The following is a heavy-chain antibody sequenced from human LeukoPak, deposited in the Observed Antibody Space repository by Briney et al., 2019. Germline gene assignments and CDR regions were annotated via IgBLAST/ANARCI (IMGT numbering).Heavy chain of an antibody. CDR2: IYYTGST. CDR1: GGSISNYY. V-gene: IGHV4-59*12. J-gene: IGHJ4*02. CDR3: AGSGYLDDY. D-gene: IGHD3-22*01. Sequence: NTSETLSLTCTVSGGSISNYYWNWIRQPPGKGLEWIGYIYYTGSTNYNPSLKSRVTISVDTSKNQFSLKLSSVTAADTAVYYCAGSGYLDDYWGQGTLVTVSS.